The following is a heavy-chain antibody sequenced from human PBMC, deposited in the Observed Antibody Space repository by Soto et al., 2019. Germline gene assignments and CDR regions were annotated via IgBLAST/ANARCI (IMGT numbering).Heavy chain of an antibody. J-gene: IGHJ4*02. CDR3: AKDISRGSSSAWGD. D-gene: IGHD6-19*01. Sequence: EVQLVESGGGLVQPGRSLRLSCAASGFTFDDYAMHWVRQAPRKGLEWVSGMSCNSGTIAYADSVKGRLTASRHNAKNSPYLQMNSLRTDDKAAFYCAKDISRGSSSAWGDWGQGALVTVSS. V-gene: IGHV3-9*01. CDR2: MSCNSGTI. CDR1: GFTFDDYA.